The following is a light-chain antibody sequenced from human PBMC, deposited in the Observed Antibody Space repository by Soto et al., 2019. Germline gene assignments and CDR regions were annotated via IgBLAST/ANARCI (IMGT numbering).Light chain of an antibody. V-gene: IGKV2-28*01. J-gene: IGKJ2*01. CDR3: MQGLQRPYI. CDR2: LGS. Sequence: DIVMTQSPLSLPVTPGEPASISCRSSQSLLHSNGYNYLDWYLQKPGQSPQLLIYLGSNRASGVPDRFSGSGSGTDFTLKISRVEAEDVGVYYCMQGLQRPYIFGQGTKLQIK. CDR1: QSLLHSNGYNY.